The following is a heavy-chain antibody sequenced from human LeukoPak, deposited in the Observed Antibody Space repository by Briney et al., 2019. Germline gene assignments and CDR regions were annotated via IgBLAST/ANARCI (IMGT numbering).Heavy chain of an antibody. V-gene: IGHV4-39*01. Sequence: SETLTSTCSVSGGSISSNSSYWGGIRQPPGKGLEWIGSIFYSGSTYYNPSLKSRVTISVDTSKNQYSLKLSSVTAADTAVYYCARNLRRTGGDYWAEGPLLTVSS. CDR3: ARNLRRTGGDY. CDR2: IFYSGST. D-gene: IGHD4-17*01. CDR1: GGSISSNSSY. J-gene: IGHJ4*02.